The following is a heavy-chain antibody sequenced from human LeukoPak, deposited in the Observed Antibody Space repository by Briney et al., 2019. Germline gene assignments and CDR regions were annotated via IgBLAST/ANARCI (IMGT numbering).Heavy chain of an antibody. D-gene: IGHD3-16*01. CDR3: ARERGGYYFDY. CDR1: GFTFSSYW. V-gene: IGHV3-7*03. J-gene: IGHJ4*02. Sequence: PGGSLRLSCAASGFTFSSYWMSWVRKAPGKGLEWVANIKQDGSEKYYVDSVKGRFTISRDNAKNSLYLQMNSLRAEDTAVYYCARERGGYYFDYWGQGTLVTVSS. CDR2: IKQDGSEK.